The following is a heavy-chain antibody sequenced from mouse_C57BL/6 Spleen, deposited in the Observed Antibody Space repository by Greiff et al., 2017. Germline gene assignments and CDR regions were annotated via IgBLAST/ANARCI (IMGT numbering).Heavy chain of an antibody. CDR2: INPSNGGT. J-gene: IGHJ3*01. CDR1: GYTFTSYW. CDR3: ARSGYYDYLAWFAY. Sequence: VQLQQPGTELVKPGASVKLSCKASGYTFTSYWMNWVKQRPGQGLEWIGNINPSNGGTNYNEKFKSKATLTVDKSASTAYMQLSSLTSEDSAVYYCARSGYYDYLAWFAYWGQGTLVTVSA. D-gene: IGHD2-4*01. V-gene: IGHV1-53*01.